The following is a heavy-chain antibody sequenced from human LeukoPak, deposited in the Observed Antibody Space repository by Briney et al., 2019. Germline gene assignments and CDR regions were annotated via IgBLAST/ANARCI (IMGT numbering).Heavy chain of an antibody. J-gene: IGHJ4*02. Sequence: SETLSLTCTVSGGSISSSTYYWGWIRQPPGKGLEWIGNIYYTGSTYYNPSLKSRVTISVDTSKNQFSLKLSSVTAADTAVYYCARDSGGFDYWGQGTLVTVSS. CDR2: IYYTGST. CDR1: GGSISSSTYY. V-gene: IGHV4-39*02. D-gene: IGHD2-15*01. CDR3: ARDSGGFDY.